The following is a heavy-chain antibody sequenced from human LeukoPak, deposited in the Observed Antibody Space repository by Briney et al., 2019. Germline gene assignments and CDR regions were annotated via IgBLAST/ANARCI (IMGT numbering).Heavy chain of an antibody. Sequence: GGSLRLSCSASGFTFTNYNMNWVRQAPGKGLEWVSPISTSSVYKHYADSVKGRFTISRDSATNSVYLQMNSLRAEDTAFYYCARDDLRDEGFDVWGQGTMVTVSS. V-gene: IGHV3-21*04. CDR1: GFTFTNYN. CDR2: ISTSSVYK. J-gene: IGHJ3*01. CDR3: ARDDLRDEGFDV.